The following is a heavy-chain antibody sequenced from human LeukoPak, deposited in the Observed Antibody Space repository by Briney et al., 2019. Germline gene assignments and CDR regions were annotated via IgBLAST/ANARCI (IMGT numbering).Heavy chain of an antibody. D-gene: IGHD6-13*01. V-gene: IGHV3-23*01. Sequence: GGSLRLSCAASGFTFSSYAMTWVRQAPGKGLEWVSSISGSGGSTYYADSVKGRFTISRDNAKNSLYLQMNSLGADDTAVYYCARRGSSSSWAHFDYWGQGTLVTVSS. J-gene: IGHJ4*02. CDR3: ARRGSSSSWAHFDY. CDR1: GFTFSSYA. CDR2: ISGSGGST.